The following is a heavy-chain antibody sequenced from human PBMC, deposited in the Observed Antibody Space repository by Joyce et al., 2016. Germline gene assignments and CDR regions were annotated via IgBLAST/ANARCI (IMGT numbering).Heavy chain of an antibody. CDR3: ARTPGWSYYYGMDV. CDR1: GFTVSSND. CDR2: IYAGGST. Sequence: EVQLVESGGGLIQPGGSLRLSCAASGFTVSSNDMNWVRQAPGKGLEWFSVIYAGGSTYYADSVKGRFTISRDNSENTLYLQMNSLRAEDTAVYYCARTPGWSYYYGMDVWGQGTTVTVSS. J-gene: IGHJ6*02. D-gene: IGHD2-15*01. V-gene: IGHV3-53*01.